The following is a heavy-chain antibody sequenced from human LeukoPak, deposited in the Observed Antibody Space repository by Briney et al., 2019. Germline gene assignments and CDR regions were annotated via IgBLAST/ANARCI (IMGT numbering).Heavy chain of an antibody. V-gene: IGHV1-2*02. J-gene: IGHJ6*03. CDR3: ARGDKGYYYYYMDV. CDR2: INPNSGGT. Sequence: ASVKVSCKASGYTFTGYYMHWVRQAPGQGLEWMGWINPNSGGTNYAQKFQGKVTMTRDTSISTAYMELSRLRSDDTAVYYCARGDKGYYYYYMDVWGKGTTVTISS. CDR1: GYTFTGYY.